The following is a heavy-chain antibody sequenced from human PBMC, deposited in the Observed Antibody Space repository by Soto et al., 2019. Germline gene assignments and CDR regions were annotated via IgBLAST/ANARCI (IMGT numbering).Heavy chain of an antibody. D-gene: IGHD2-2*01. CDR1: GFTFSGYW. CDR3: AKNNRYCSSTNCFVFDY. CDR2: IKQDGSEK. Sequence: EVQLVESGGGFVQPGGSLRLSCAASGFTFSGYWMSWVRQAPGKGLEWVANIKQDGSEKYYVDSVKGRFTISRDNAKNSLYLLMNSLRAEDTAVYYCAKNNRYCSSTNCFVFDYWGQGTLVTVSS. V-gene: IGHV3-7*01. J-gene: IGHJ4*02.